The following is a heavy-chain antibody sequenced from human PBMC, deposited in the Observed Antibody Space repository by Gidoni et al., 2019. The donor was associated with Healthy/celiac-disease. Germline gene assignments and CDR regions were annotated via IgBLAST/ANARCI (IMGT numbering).Heavy chain of an antibody. J-gene: IGHJ5*02. D-gene: IGHD3-22*01. V-gene: IGHV3-48*01. CDR3: AREPYYYDSSGQTP. CDR1: GFTFSSYS. CDR2: ISSSSSTI. Sequence: EVQLVESGGGLVQPGGSLRLSCAASGFTFSSYSMNRVRQAPGKGLEWVSYISSSSSTIYYADSVKGRFTISRDNAKNSLYLQMNSLRAEDTAVYYCAREPYYYDSSGQTPWGQGTLVTVSS.